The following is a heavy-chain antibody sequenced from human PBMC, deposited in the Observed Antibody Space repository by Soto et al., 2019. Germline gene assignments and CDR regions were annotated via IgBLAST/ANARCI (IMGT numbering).Heavy chain of an antibody. CDR2: VTRGGEYT. V-gene: IGHV3-21*01. J-gene: IGHJ5*02. CDR1: GFTFNSYS. D-gene: IGHD1-26*01. Sequence: EVQLVESGGGLVKPGGSLRLSCAASGFTFNSYSMNWVRQAPGKGLQWVASVTRGGEYTFYADSVKGRFTIFRDNAKKSLYLQMNNLIGDDRAVYYCVRDPAEGESWGQGTLVIVSS. CDR3: VRDPAEGES.